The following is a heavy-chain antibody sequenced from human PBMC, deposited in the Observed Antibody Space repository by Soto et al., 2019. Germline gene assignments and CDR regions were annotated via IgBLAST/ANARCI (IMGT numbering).Heavy chain of an antibody. CDR2: INPNSGGT. Sequence: GASVKVSCKASGYTFTGYYMHWVRQAPGQGLEWMGWINPNSGGTNYAQKFQGWVTMTRDTSISTAYMELSRLRSDDTAVYYCARVSSGQYYDFWSGYPYYFDYWGQGTLVTVSS. V-gene: IGHV1-2*04. CDR3: ARVSSGQYYDFWSGYPYYFDY. J-gene: IGHJ4*02. D-gene: IGHD3-3*01. CDR1: GYTFTGYY.